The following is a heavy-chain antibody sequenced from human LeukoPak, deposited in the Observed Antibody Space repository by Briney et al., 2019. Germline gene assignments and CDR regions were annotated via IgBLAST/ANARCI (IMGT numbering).Heavy chain of an antibody. CDR1: GFTVSNNY. J-gene: IGHJ5*02. D-gene: IGHD2-2*01. Sequence: QPGGSLRLSCAASGFTVSNNYMSWVRQAPGRGLEWVSLLYGGGYTYYADSVKGRFTISSDNSKNILYLQMNSLRAEDTAVYYCARGVQLLNWLDPWGQGTLVTVSS. CDR3: ARGVQLLNWLDP. V-gene: IGHV3-53*01. CDR2: LYGGGYT.